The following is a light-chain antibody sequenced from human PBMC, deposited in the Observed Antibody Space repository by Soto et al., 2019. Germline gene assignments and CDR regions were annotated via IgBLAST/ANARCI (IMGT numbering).Light chain of an antibody. CDR3: QSYDNSLNGPV. V-gene: IGLV1-44*01. CDR2: NNY. CDR1: SSNIGSYT. J-gene: IGLJ1*01. Sequence: QSVLTQPPSASGTPGQRVTISCSGSSSNIGSYTVNWYQQLPGTAPKLLIYNNYQRPSGVPDRFSGSKSGTSASLAISGIQPEDEANYYCQSYDNSLNGPVFGPGTKVTVL.